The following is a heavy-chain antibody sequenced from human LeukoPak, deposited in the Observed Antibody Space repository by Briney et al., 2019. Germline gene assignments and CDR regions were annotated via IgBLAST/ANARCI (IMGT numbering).Heavy chain of an antibody. CDR2: ISASGGST. J-gene: IGHJ6*03. V-gene: IGHV3-23*01. CDR1: GLTFNNYA. CDR3: VKGERKYYYHYMDV. Sequence: GGSLRLSCAASGLTFNNYAMAWVRQAPGKGLEWVSSISASGGSTYYADSVKGRFTISRDNSKNTLYLQMNGLRAEDTAVYFCVKGERKYYYHYMDVWGKGTSVTVSS.